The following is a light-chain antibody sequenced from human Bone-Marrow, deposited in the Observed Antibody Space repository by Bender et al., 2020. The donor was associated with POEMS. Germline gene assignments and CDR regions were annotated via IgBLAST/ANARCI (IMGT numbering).Light chain of an antibody. Sequence: QSALTQPASVSGSPGQSITISCSGTSSAFGAYDYVSWYQQHPGKAPRVLFFEVFKRPSGVPHRFSASRSGNTASLTVSGLQPEDEATYFCSAYTVTNTYVFGTGTEVIVL. V-gene: IGLV2-8*01. CDR3: SAYTVTNTYV. J-gene: IGLJ1*01. CDR1: SSAFGAYDY. CDR2: EVF.